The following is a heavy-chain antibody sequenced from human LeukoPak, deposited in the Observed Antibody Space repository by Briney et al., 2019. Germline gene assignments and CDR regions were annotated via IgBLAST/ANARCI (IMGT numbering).Heavy chain of an antibody. V-gene: IGHV3-23*01. CDR3: AEAKSYYSNYDY. CDR2: ISGSGANT. Sequence: PGGSLRLSCAASGFTFSNYGMSWVRQAPGKGLEWVSVISGSGANTYYADSVKGRFTISKDNSKNTLYLQVNSLRAEDTAVYYCAEAKSYYSNYDYWGQGTLVTVSS. J-gene: IGHJ4*02. D-gene: IGHD4-11*01. CDR1: GFTFSNYG.